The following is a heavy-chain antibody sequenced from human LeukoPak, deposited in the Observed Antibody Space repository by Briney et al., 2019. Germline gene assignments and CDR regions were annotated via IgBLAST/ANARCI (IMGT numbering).Heavy chain of an antibody. CDR1: GGTFSSYA. Sequence: GSSVKVSCKASGGTFSSYAISWVRQAPGQGLEWMGGINPNFGTANYARKFQGRVTITTDESTSTAYMELSSLRSEDTAVYYCARGNWNYATPEYFQHWGQGTLVTVSS. V-gene: IGHV1-69*05. D-gene: IGHD1-7*01. CDR2: INPNFGTA. CDR3: ARGNWNYATPEYFQH. J-gene: IGHJ1*01.